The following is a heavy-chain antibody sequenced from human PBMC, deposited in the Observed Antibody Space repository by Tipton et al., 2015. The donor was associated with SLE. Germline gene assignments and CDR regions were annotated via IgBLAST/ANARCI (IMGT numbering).Heavy chain of an antibody. Sequence: TLSLTCTISGDSISNGGHFWNWIRQPAGRGLEWIGRIYTSGSTNYNPSLKSRVTISVDTSKNQFSLKLSSVTAADTAVYYCASAEGSWDAFDIWGQGTMVTVSS. CDR2: IYTSGST. J-gene: IGHJ3*02. D-gene: IGHD2-15*01. CDR3: ASAEGSWDAFDI. CDR1: GDSISNGGHF. V-gene: IGHV4-61*02.